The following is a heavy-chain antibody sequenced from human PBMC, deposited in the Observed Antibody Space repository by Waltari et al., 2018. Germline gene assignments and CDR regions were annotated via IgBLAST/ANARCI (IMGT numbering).Heavy chain of an antibody. CDR2: RGKQGHDCST. J-gene: IGHJ5*02. CDR3: TRSPGFGA. V-gene: IGHV3-73*02. Sequence: EVQLVESGGGLVQPGGSLKLSCAASGFIFSGSPIHWVRQASGKGLGWVGRRGKQGHDCSTGYTESVKCRFTISRDDSKNTAYLQVNSLKIEDPAFYYCTRSPGFGACGQGTLVTVSS. CDR1: GFIFSGSP.